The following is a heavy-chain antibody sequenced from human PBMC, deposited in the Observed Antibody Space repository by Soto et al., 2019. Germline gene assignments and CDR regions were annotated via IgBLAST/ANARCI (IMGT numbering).Heavy chain of an antibody. CDR3: ARGIPADY. CDR1: GFLFNTYA. Sequence: QVQLVESGGGVVQPGRSVRLSCEASGFLFNTYAMHWVRQAPGKGLEWVACISYDGGDKYYTDTVKGRFTISRDDSENTLYLQMNCLRGADMAVYYCARGIPADYWGRGTLVTVSS. CDR2: ISYDGGDK. J-gene: IGHJ4*02. D-gene: IGHD3-16*01. V-gene: IGHV3-30*03.